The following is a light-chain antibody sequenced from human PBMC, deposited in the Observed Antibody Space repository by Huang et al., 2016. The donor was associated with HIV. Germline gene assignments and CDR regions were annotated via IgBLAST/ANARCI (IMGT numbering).Light chain of an antibody. CDR3: QQYYSTPYT. J-gene: IGKJ2*01. CDR1: QSVLYNSNNKNY. V-gene: IGKV4-1*01. CDR2: WAS. Sequence: DIVMTQSPDSLAVSLGERATINCKSSQSVLYNSNNKNYLTWYQHKPGQPPKLLIYWASTRESGVPDRFSGSGSGTDFTLTISSLQAEDVAVYYCQQYYSTPYTFGQGTKLEIK.